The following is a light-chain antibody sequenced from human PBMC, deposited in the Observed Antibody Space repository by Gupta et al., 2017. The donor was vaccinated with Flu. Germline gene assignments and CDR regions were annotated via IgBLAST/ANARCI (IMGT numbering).Light chain of an antibody. Sequence: EIVLTQSPGTLSLSPGERATLSCRASQTVNTNFLAWYQQKHGQAPRLLIYGTSGRASGIPDRFSGSGTGADFSLTISRLEPEDFAVYYCKLYGSSPRYSFGQGTKLEI. V-gene: IGKV3-20*01. CDR3: KLYGSSPRYS. CDR2: GTS. J-gene: IGKJ2*03. CDR1: QTVNTNF.